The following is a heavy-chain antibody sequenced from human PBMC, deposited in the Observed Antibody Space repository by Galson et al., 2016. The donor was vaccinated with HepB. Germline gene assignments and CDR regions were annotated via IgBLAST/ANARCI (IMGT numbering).Heavy chain of an antibody. V-gene: IGHV5-51*01. D-gene: IGHD2-15*01. CDR2: IYAGDSDT. Sequence: QSGAEVKKPGESLKISCEGSGFSLSTYWIGWVRQMPGKGLEWMGTIYAGDSDTRYSPSFQGQVTISVDTSTSTVNMKLSRLEFADTAIYYCARGPNPAGYSSAWHLWGQGTPVTVSS. CDR1: GFSLSTYW. J-gene: IGHJ5*02. CDR3: ARGPNPAGYSSAWHL.